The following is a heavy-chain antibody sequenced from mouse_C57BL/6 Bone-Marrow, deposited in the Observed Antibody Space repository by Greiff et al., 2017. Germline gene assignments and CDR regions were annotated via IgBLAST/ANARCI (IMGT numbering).Heavy chain of an antibody. J-gene: IGHJ4*01. CDR3: ARLPLYYDYDGYAMDY. Sequence: DVKLVESGGGLVQPGGSLKLSCAASGFTFSDYYMYWVRQTPEKRLEWVAYISNGGGSTYSPDTVKGRFTISRDNAKNTLYLQMSRLKSEDTAMYYCARLPLYYDYDGYAMDYWGQGTSVTVSS. CDR2: ISNGGGST. V-gene: IGHV5-12*01. D-gene: IGHD2-4*01. CDR1: GFTFSDYY.